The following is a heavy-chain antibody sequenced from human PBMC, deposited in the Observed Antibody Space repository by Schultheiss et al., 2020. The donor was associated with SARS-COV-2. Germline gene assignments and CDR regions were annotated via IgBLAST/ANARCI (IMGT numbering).Heavy chain of an antibody. Sequence: ASVKVSCKASGYTFTGYYMHWVRQATGQGLEWMGWISAYNGNTNYAQKLQGRVTMTTDTSTSTAYMELRSLRSDDTAVYYCARLAGVNWFDPWGQGTLVTVSS. V-gene: IGHV1-18*04. J-gene: IGHJ5*02. CDR3: ARLAGVNWFDP. CDR1: GYTFTGYY. CDR2: ISAYNGNT. D-gene: IGHD7-27*01.